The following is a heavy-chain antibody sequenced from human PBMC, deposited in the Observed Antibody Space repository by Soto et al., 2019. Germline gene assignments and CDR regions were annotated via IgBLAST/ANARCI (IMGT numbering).Heavy chain of an antibody. Sequence: GQLQESGPRLVKASQTLSLTCNVSGGSITSGGYYWTWIRQHPGKGLEWIGNIHHSGSTFYNPSLKSRVSISVDTSKNQFSLKLSSVTAADTAVYFCVRGVLSWGQGTLVTVAS. CDR1: GGSITSGGYY. CDR2: IHHSGST. J-gene: IGHJ1*01. D-gene: IGHD3-10*01. V-gene: IGHV4-31*03. CDR3: VRGVLS.